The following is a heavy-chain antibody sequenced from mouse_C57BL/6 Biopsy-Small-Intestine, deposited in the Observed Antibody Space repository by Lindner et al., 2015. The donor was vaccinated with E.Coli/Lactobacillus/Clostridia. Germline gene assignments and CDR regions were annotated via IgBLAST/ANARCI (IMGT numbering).Heavy chain of an antibody. CDR1: GGTFSSYA. Sequence: SVKVSCKASGGTFSSYAISWVRQAPGQGLESDGGIIPMFGTANYAQKFQGRVTITADESTSTAYMELSSLTSEDTAVYYCARGLPGGYGGNDWGEGSYGMDVWGQGTTVTVS. J-gene: IGHJ1*01. CDR3: ARGLPGGYGGNDWGEGSYGMDV. D-gene: IGHD1-1*02. CDR2: IIPMFGTA. V-gene: IGHV1-81*01.